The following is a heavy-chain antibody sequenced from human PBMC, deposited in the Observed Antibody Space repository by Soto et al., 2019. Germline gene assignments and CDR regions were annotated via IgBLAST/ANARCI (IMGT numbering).Heavy chain of an antibody. D-gene: IGHD3-10*01. J-gene: IGHJ6*02. CDR1: GGSISSSNW. CDR3: TFAYYYGSGSYPYYYYGMDV. Sequence: PSETLSLTFAVSGGSISSSNWWSWVRQPPGKGLEWIGEIYHSGSTNYNPSLKSRVTISVDKSKNQFSLKLSSVTAADTAVYYCTFAYYYGSGSYPYYYYGMDVWGQGTTVTVSS. V-gene: IGHV4-4*02. CDR2: IYHSGST.